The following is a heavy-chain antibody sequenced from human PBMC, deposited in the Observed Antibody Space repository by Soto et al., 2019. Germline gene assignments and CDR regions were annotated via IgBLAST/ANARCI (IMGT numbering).Heavy chain of an antibody. J-gene: IGHJ6*02. Sequence: GGSLRLACAASGFTFSSYSMNWVRQAPGKGLEWVSYISSSSSTIYYADSVKGRSTISRDNAKNSLYLQMNSLRDEDTAVYYCARGSYYDFWSGDYEEGYYYYGMDVWGQGTTVTVSS. D-gene: IGHD3-3*01. V-gene: IGHV3-48*02. CDR1: GFTFSSYS. CDR2: ISSSSSTI. CDR3: ARGSYYDFWSGDYEEGYYYYGMDV.